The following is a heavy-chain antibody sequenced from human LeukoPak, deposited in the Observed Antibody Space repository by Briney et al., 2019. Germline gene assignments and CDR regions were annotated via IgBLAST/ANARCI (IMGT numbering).Heavy chain of an antibody. D-gene: IGHD1-1*01. J-gene: IGHJ6*02. CDR1: GITVSNNY. CDR3: ARALNDYYYYYGMDV. Sequence: GGSLRLSCGASGITVSNNYMNWVRQVPGKGLEWVSVIYSGGNTYYADSVKGRFTISRDNSKNTLYLQMNSLRAEDTAVYYCARALNDYYYYYGMDVWGQGTTVTVSS. V-gene: IGHV3-66*01. CDR2: IYSGGNT.